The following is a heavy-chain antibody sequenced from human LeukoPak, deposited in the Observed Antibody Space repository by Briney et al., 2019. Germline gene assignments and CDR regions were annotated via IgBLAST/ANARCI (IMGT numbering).Heavy chain of an antibody. CDR2: INHNGYT. J-gene: IGHJ4*02. Sequence: SETLSLTCAVSGVPFSNYYRSWVRQSPTQGLEWIGEINHNGYTNYNPSLKSRVTMSIDTSKNQFSLRLTSVTAADTGVYYCTRAVAGHPDWGQGTLVTVSS. CDR3: TRAVAGHPD. CDR1: GVPFSNYY. D-gene: IGHD6-19*01. V-gene: IGHV4-34*01.